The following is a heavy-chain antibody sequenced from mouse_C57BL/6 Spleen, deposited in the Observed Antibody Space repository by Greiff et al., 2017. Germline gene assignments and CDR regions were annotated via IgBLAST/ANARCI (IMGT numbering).Heavy chain of an antibody. CDR2: IWSGGST. J-gene: IGHJ4*01. V-gene: IGHV2-2*01. CDR1: GFSLTSYG. Sequence: VQLVESGPGLVQPSQSLSITCTVSGFSLTSYGVHWVRQSPGKGLEWLGVIWSGGSTDYNAAFISRLSISKDNSKSQVFFKMNSLQADDTAIYYCARKAGYYGSSYGAMDYWGQGTSVTVSS. D-gene: IGHD1-1*01. CDR3: ARKAGYYGSSYGAMDY.